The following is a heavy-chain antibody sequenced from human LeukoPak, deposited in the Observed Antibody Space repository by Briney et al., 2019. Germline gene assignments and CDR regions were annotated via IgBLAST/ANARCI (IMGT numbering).Heavy chain of an antibody. D-gene: IGHD2-2*01. Sequence: PSETLSLTCAVSGNSINNGHYWGWIRQPPGKGLEWIGSIYNSGSTYYNPSLKSRVTISVDTSKNQFSLKLSSVTAADTPVYYCARNARVVVPAVMPEGLYFFDYWGQGTLVTVSS. CDR3: ARNARVVVPAVMPEGLYFFDY. J-gene: IGHJ4*02. V-gene: IGHV4-38-2*01. CDR1: GNSINNGHY. CDR2: IYNSGST.